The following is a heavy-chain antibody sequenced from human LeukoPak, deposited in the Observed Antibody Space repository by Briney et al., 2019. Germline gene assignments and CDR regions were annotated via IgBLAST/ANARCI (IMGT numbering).Heavy chain of an antibody. CDR1: GGSFSGYY. J-gene: IGHJ4*02. CDR2: INHSGGT. V-gene: IGHV4-34*01. D-gene: IGHD4-11*01. CDR3: ARRTTVTIPFGY. Sequence: SETLSLTCAVYGGSFSGYYWSWIRQPPGKGLEWSGEINHSGGTNYNPSLKSRVTISVDKSKNQFSLKLSSVTAADTAVYYCARRTTVTIPFGYWGQGTLVTVSS.